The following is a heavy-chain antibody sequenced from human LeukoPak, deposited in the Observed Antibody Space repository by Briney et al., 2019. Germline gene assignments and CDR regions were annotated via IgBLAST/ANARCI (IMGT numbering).Heavy chain of an antibody. V-gene: IGHV3-74*01. Sequence: GGSLRLSCAASGFTLTSYNMNWVRQAPGKGLVWVSHINSDGSSTSYADSVKGRFTIPRDNDKNTLYLQMNSLRAEDTAVYYCARDPVLYNWNYGGWFDPWGQGTLVTVSS. J-gene: IGHJ5*02. D-gene: IGHD1-7*01. CDR3: ARDPVLYNWNYGGWFDP. CDR1: GFTLTSYN. CDR2: INSDGSST.